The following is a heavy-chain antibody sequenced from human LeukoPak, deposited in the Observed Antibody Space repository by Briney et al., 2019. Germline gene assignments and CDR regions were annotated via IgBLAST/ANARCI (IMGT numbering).Heavy chain of an antibody. J-gene: IGHJ4*02. CDR3: ARGHAGAARSPFDY. D-gene: IGHD6-6*01. CDR2: ISAYNGNT. CDR1: GYTFTSYG. Sequence: VASVKVSCKASGYTFTSYGISWVRQAPGQGLEWMGSISAYNGNTNYAQKLQGRVTMTTDTSTSRAYMELRSLRSDDTAVYYCARGHAGAARSPFDYWGQGTLVTVSS. V-gene: IGHV1-18*01.